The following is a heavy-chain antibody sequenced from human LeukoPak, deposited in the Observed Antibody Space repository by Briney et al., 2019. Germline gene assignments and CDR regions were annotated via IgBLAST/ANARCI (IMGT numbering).Heavy chain of an antibody. Sequence: ASVKLSCTAYGYLFSDYYLHWLRHPHGQGMELKGLSSRNSGATKFAQRFQGRVSLTRDTSIGTAYMELSALTFDDTAIYYCVSWAGGNSDVASFDYWGQGTLVTVSS. CDR2: SSRNSGAT. V-gene: IGHV1-2*02. CDR3: VSWAGGNSDVASFDY. J-gene: IGHJ4*02. CDR1: GYLFSDYY. D-gene: IGHD2-21*01.